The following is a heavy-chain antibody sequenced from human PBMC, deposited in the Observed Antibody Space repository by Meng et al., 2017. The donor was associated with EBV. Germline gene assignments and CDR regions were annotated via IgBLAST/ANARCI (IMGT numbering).Heavy chain of an antibody. V-gene: IGHV1-8*01. D-gene: IGHD3-22*01. J-gene: IGHJ5*02. CDR2: MNPNSGNT. Sequence: GQVGVEVKKPGAAVKVSCKASAYTFTSYDINGVRQATGQGLEWMGWMNPNSGNTGYAQKFQGRVTMTRNTSISTAYMELSSLKSEDTAVYYCARGPYYYDSSGYYYGEFDPWGQGTLVTVSS. CDR1: AYTFTSYD. CDR3: ARGPYYYDSSGYYYGEFDP.